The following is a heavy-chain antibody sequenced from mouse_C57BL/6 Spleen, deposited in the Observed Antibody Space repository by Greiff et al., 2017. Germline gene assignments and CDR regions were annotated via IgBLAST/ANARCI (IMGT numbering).Heavy chain of an antibody. CDR1: GYTFTSYW. CDR2: IYPGSGST. Sequence: VQLQQPGAELVKPGASVKMSCKASGYTFTSYWITWVKQRPGQGLEWIGDIYPGSGSTNYNEKFKSKATLTVDTSSSTAYMQLSSLTSEDSAVYYCARGTTVVAPGLFDYWGQGTTLTVSS. V-gene: IGHV1-55*01. CDR3: ARGTTVVAPGLFDY. D-gene: IGHD1-1*01. J-gene: IGHJ2*01.